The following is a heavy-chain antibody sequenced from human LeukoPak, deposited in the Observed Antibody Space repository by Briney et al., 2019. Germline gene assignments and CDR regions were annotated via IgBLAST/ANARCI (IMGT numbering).Heavy chain of an antibody. CDR1: GFTFSSYS. V-gene: IGHV3-21*01. CDR2: ISNSSSYI. D-gene: IGHD5-12*01. Sequence: GGSLRLSCAASGFTFSSYSMNWVRQAPGKGLEWVSSISNSSSYIYYADSVKGRFTISRDNAKNTLYLQMNSLRAEDTAVYYCARDLRGYSGYDYPGYYFDYWGQGTLVTVSS. J-gene: IGHJ4*02. CDR3: ARDLRGYSGYDYPGYYFDY.